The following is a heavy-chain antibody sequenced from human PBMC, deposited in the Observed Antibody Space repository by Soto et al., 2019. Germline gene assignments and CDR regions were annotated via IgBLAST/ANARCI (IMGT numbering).Heavy chain of an antibody. CDR2: ISAYNGNT. CDR1: GYTFTSYG. V-gene: IGHV1-18*01. D-gene: IGHD3-9*01. CDR3: AREGDFDILTGYYIIHYFYGMDV. J-gene: IGHJ6*02. Sequence: QVQLVQSGAEVKKPGASVKVSCKASGYTFTSYGISWVRQAPGQGLEWMGWISAYNGNTNYAQKLQGRVTMTTDTTTRTACMELRSLRSEETAVYYCAREGDFDILTGYYIIHYFYGMDVWGQGTTVTVSS.